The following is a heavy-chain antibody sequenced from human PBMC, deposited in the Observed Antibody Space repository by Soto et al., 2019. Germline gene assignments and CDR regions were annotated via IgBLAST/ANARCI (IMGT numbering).Heavy chain of an antibody. CDR3: VRSPYTTGYHYGMDV. CDR2: IWYDGSNK. V-gene: IGHV3-33*01. CDR1: GVCISLYG. Sequence: SAGSLSLSCAASGVCISLYGMQWVRQAPGKGLEWVAVIWYDGSNKYYADSVKGRFTISRDNSKNTLYLQMNSLRAEDKAVSYWVRSPYTTGYHYGMDVWGQGTPVTVYS. D-gene: IGHD3-9*01. J-gene: IGHJ6*02.